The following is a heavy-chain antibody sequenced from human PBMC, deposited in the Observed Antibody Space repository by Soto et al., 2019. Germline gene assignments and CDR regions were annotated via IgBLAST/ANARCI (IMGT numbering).Heavy chain of an antibody. CDR1: GFTFRGYG. D-gene: IGHD5-18*01. V-gene: IGHV3-30*18. J-gene: IGHJ6*02. CDR3: ANSEYSRYKNIDV. Sequence: GGSLRLSCAASGFTFRGYGMHWVRQAPGRGLEWVALISYDGSIKYYADSVRGRFTISRDNSKNTLYLQMNSLRAEDTAVYYCANSEYSRYKNIDVWGQGTTVTFS. CDR2: ISYDGSIK.